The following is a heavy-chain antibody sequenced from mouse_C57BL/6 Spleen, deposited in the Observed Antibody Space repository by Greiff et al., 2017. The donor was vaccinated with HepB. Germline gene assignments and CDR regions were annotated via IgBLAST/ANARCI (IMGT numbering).Heavy chain of an antibody. V-gene: IGHV5-17*01. D-gene: IGHD1-1*01. J-gene: IGHJ2*01. Sequence: EVKLMESGGGLVKPGGSLKLSCAASGFTFSDYGMHWVRQAPEKGLEWVAYISSGSSTIYYADTVKGRFTISRDNAKNTLFLQMTSLRSEDTAMYYCAKKHYGSRGDYFDYWGQGTTLTVSS. CDR2: ISSGSSTI. CDR1: GFTFSDYG. CDR3: AKKHYGSRGDYFDY.